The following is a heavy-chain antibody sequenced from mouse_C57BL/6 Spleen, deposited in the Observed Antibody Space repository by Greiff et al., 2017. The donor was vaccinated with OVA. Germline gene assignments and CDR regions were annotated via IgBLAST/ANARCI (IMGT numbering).Heavy chain of an antibody. V-gene: IGHV1-50*01. J-gene: IGHJ3*01. Sequence: QVQLQQPGAELVKPGASVKLSCKASGYTITSYWMPWVKQRPGQGLEWIGEIDPSDSYTNYTQKFKGKATLTVDTSSSTAYMQLSSLTSEDSAVYYCARRGPYYRAWFAYWGQGTLVTVSA. D-gene: IGHD2-10*01. CDR1: GYTITSYW. CDR3: ARRGPYYRAWFAY. CDR2: IDPSDSYT.